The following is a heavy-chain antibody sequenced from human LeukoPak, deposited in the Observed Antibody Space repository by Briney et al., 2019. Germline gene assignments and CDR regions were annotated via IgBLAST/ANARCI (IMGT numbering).Heavy chain of an antibody. V-gene: IGHV3-21*01. CDR2: ISSSSSYI. CDR1: GFTFSSYS. J-gene: IGHJ3*02. CDR3: ARNMIVTSNDAFDI. Sequence: GGSLRLSCAASGFTFSSYSMNWVRQAPGKGLEWVSSISSSSSYIYYADSVKGRFTISRDNAKNSLYLQMNSLRAEDTAVYYCARNMIVTSNDAFDIWGQGTMVTVSS. D-gene: IGHD3-22*01.